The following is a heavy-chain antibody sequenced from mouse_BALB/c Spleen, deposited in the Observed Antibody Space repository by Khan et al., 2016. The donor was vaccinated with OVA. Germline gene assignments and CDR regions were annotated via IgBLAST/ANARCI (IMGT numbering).Heavy chain of an antibody. CDR2: ISSGGSYT. V-gene: IGHV5-6*01. Sequence: DVQLVESGGDLVKPGGSLKLSCVASGFTFSSYGMSWVRQTPDKRLEWVATISSGGSYTYYPDSVKGRFTISRDNAKNTLYLQMSSLKSEDTAMYYCARLYAMDYWGQGTSVTVSS. CDR3: ARLYAMDY. J-gene: IGHJ4*01. CDR1: GFTFSSYG.